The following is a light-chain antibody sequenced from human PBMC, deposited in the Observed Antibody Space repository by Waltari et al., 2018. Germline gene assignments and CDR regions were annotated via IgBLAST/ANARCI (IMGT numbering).Light chain of an antibody. CDR3: QQGYSTPPRLT. V-gene: IGKV1-39*01. J-gene: IGKJ4*01. CDR1: QSIRTY. Sequence: DIQLTQSPSSLSASVGDRVPITCRASQSIRTYLSWYQQKPGKAPKLLIYAASRLHSGVPSRFSGSGSGTDFTLTISSLQPEDFATYYCQQGYSTPPRLTFGGGTKVEI. CDR2: AAS.